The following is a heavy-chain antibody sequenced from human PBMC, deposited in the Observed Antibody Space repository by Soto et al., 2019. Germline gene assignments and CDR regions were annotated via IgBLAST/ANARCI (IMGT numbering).Heavy chain of an antibody. J-gene: IGHJ6*02. CDR3: ARGIVTGSEYNYYYYGMDV. CDR1: GGTFNSYA. CDR2: IIPIFGTT. D-gene: IGHD1-1*01. Sequence: QVQLVQSGTEVKMPGSSVKVSCKASGGTFNSYAIDSVRQAPGQGLEWMGGIIPIFGTTNYPQKLQGRVKRTADESTRTAYMELSTLRSEDTAVYYCARGIVTGSEYNYYYYGMDVWGQGTTVTVSS. V-gene: IGHV1-69*12.